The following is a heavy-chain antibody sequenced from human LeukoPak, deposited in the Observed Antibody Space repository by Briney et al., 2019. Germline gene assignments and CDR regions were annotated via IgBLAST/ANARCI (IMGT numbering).Heavy chain of an antibody. V-gene: IGHV4-4*08. J-gene: IGHJ5*02. D-gene: IGHD2-2*01. Sequence: SETLSLTCTVSGGSISSYYWSWIRQPAGKGLESIGHISTSGSTNYNPSLKSRVTISVGTSKNQFSLKLSSVTAADTAVYYCARVRDRAMRNWFDPWGQGTLVTVSS. CDR3: ARVRDRAMRNWFDP. CDR1: GGSISSYY. CDR2: ISTSGST.